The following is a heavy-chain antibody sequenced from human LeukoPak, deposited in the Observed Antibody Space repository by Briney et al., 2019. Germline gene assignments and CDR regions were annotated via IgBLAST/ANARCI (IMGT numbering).Heavy chain of an antibody. V-gene: IGHV1-69*13. D-gene: IGHD5-18*01. J-gene: IGHJ4*02. CDR2: IIPIFATP. CDR3: ARRGDTTMAWGGYYFDY. CDR1: GGTFNTYA. Sequence: ASVKVSCKASGGTFNTYAISWVRQAPGQGLEWMGRIIPIFATPNYAQKFQGRVTITADESTSTAYMELSSLRSEDTAVYYCARRGDTTMAWGGYYFDYWGQGTLVTVSS.